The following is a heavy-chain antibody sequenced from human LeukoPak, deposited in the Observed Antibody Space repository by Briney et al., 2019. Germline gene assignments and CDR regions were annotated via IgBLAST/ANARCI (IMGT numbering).Heavy chain of an antibody. CDR3: ARDKGTVAAYYYYYMDV. CDR2: ISAHNGDT. V-gene: IGHV1-18*01. Sequence: GASVKVSCKASGYTFTSYGISWVRQAPGQGLEWMGWISAHNGDTSYEEKLQGRVTMTTDTSTSTAYMELRSLGSDDTAVYYCARDKGTVAAYYYYYMDVWGKGTTVTVSS. D-gene: IGHD6-19*01. CDR1: GYTFTSYG. J-gene: IGHJ6*03.